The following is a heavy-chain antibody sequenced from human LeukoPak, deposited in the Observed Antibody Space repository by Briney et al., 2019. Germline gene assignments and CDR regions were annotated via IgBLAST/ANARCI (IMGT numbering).Heavy chain of an antibody. D-gene: IGHD5-24*01. CDR2: IYYSGST. J-gene: IGHJ4*02. V-gene: IGHV4-39*01. Sequence: PSETLSLTCTVSGGSISSSSYYWGWIRQPPGKGLEWIGSIYYSGSTYYNPSLKIRVTISVDKSKNQFSLKLSSVTAADTAVYYCARHFPGRDGYKGNFDYWGQGTLVTVSS. CDR1: GGSISSSSYY. CDR3: ARHFPGRDGYKGNFDY.